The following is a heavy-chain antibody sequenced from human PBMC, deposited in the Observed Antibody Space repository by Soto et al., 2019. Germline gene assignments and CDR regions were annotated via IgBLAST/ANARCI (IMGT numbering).Heavy chain of an antibody. D-gene: IGHD3-10*01. V-gene: IGHV3-64D*08. CDR3: VKDKAMVRGVNIYYGMDV. CDR2: ISSNGGST. Sequence: SGGSLRLSCSASGFTFSSYAMHWVRQAPGKGLEYVSAISSNGGSTYYADSVKGRFTISRDNSKNTLYLQMSSLRAEDTAVYYCVKDKAMVRGVNIYYGMDVWGQGTTVTVSS. J-gene: IGHJ6*02. CDR1: GFTFSSYA.